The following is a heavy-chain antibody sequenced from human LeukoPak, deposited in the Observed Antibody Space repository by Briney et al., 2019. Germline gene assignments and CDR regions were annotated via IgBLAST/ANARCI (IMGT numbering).Heavy chain of an antibody. D-gene: IGHD3-10*01. CDR3: AGGGGVYSGMDV. J-gene: IGHJ6*02. CDR2: IYPGDSET. V-gene: IGHV5-51*01. CDR1: KYSFATYW. Sequence: GESLKISCRGSKYSFATYWLGWVRQMPGKGLEWMGIIYPGDSETRYSPSFQDQVTISADKSINTAYLQWSSLKASDTAIYYCAGGGGVYSGMDVWGQGTTVTVSS.